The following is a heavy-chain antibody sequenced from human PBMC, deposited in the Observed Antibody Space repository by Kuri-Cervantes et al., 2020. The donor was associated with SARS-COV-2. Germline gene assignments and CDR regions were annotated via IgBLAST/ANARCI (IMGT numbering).Heavy chain of an antibody. CDR1: GFPFSSYA. J-gene: IGHJ6*02. CDR3: ASQYCSGGSCYSGYYYGIDV. Sequence: GESLKISCAASGFPFSSYAMHWVRQAPGKGLEWVAVISYDGSNKYYADSVKGRFTISRDNSKNTLYLQMNSLRAEDTAVYYCASQYCSGGSCYSGYYYGIDVWGQGTTVTVSS. CDR2: ISYDGSNK. D-gene: IGHD2-15*01. V-gene: IGHV3-30-3*01.